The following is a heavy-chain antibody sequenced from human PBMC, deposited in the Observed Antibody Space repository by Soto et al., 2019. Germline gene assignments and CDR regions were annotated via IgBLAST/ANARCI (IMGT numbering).Heavy chain of an antibody. Sequence: SETLSLTCTVYGGSFSGYYWIWIRQPPGQGLEWIGEINHSGNTNYNAPLQSRLTVSVDASKYQFSLNLTSVTAADTAVYYCARARMATIDFWGQGTLVTVSS. D-gene: IGHD5-12*01. CDR3: ARARMATIDF. CDR2: INHSGNT. J-gene: IGHJ4*02. V-gene: IGHV4-34*01. CDR1: GGSFSGYY.